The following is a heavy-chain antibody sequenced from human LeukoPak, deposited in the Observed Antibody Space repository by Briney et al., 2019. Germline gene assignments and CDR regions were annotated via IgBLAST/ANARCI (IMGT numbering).Heavy chain of an antibody. V-gene: IGHV4-4*02. CDR2: IYYSGST. CDR1: GGSISSSNW. D-gene: IGHD1-26*01. CDR3: ARTSGSYKYYYYYYMDV. Sequence: MPSETLSLTCAVSGGSISSSNWWSWVRQPPGKGLEWIGYIYYSGSTNYNPSLKSRVTISVDTSKNQFSLKLSSVTAADTAVYYCARTSGSYKYYYYYYMDVWGKGTTVTVSS. J-gene: IGHJ6*03.